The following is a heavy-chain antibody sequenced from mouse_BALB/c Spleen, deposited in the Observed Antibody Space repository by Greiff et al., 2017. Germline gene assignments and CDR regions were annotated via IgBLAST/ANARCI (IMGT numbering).Heavy chain of an antibody. Sequence: EVKLVESGGGLVQPGGSLRLSCATSGFTFTDYYMSWVRQPPGKALEWLGFIRNKANGYTTEYSASVKGRFTISRDNSQSILYLQMTTLRAEDSATYYCARNYYCSSYVTYYFDYWGQGTTLTVSS. CDR2: IRNKANGYTT. V-gene: IGHV7-3*02. J-gene: IGHJ2*01. CDR1: GFTFTDYY. CDR3: ARNYYCSSYVTYYFDY. D-gene: IGHD1-1*01.